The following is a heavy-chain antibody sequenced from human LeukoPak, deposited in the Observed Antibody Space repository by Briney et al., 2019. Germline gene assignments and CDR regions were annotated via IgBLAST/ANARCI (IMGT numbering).Heavy chain of an antibody. D-gene: IGHD6-13*01. CDR1: GFTFSNYW. Sequence: PGGSLRLSCAPSGFTFSNYWMTWVRQAPGKGLEWEANIKQDGSEKYYVDSVEGRFTISRDNAKNSLYLQMNSLRAEDTAVYYCAREISSWYRTEGRFDPWGQGTLVTVSS. V-gene: IGHV3-7*01. J-gene: IGHJ5*02. CDR3: AREISSWYRTEGRFDP. CDR2: IKQDGSEK.